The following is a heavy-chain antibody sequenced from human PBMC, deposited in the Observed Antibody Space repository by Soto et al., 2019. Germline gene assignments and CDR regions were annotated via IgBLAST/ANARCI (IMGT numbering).Heavy chain of an antibody. D-gene: IGHD3-22*01. V-gene: IGHV4-30-4*01. CDR3: ARASYDSSTYYLDY. CDR1: GASISSDDDY. CDR2: IYYSGNT. J-gene: IGHJ4*02. Sequence: QVQLQESGPGLVKLSQTLCLTCTVSGASISSDDDYWTWIRQPPGKGPEWIGSIYYSGNTYYNPSLKSRVTISVDPSNNQFSLKLSSVTAADTAVYYCARASYDSSTYYLDYWGQGTLVTVSS.